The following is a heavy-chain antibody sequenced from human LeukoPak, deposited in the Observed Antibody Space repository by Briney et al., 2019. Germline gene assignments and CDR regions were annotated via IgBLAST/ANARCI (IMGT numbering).Heavy chain of an antibody. D-gene: IGHD6-6*01. Sequence: SETLSLTCTVSGGSISSSSYYWGWVRQPPGKGLECIGNIYYSGNTHSNPSLQSRVTISVDTSKNQISLQLSSVTAADTAVYYCARNAATRRSYFDYWGQGTLVTVSS. CDR1: GGSISSSSYY. CDR3: ARNAATRRSYFDY. V-gene: IGHV4-39*01. CDR2: IYYSGNT. J-gene: IGHJ4*02.